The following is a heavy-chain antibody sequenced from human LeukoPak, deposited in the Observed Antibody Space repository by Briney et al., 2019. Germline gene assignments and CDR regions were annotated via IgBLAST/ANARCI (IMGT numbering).Heavy chain of an antibody. J-gene: IGHJ5*02. V-gene: IGHV3-21*04. Sequence: GESLPLSCADSGCTFSSESMKWFRQAPGKGLKWVSSISSSSSYIYYADSVKGRFTTSRDNAKHSLYLQMNSLRAEDTAVYYWGRAAGGIAAVGGSWFDPWGQGTLVTVS. CDR2: ISSSSSYI. CDR1: GCTFSSES. D-gene: IGHD6-13*01. CDR3: GRAAGGIAAVGGSWFDP.